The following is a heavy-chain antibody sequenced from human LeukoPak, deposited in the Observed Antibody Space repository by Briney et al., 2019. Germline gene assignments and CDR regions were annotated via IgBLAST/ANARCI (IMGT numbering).Heavy chain of an antibody. CDR2: IIPIFGTA. D-gene: IGHD2-2*02. J-gene: IGHJ6*02. Sequence: SVKVSCKASGGTFSSYAISWVRQAPGQGLEWMGGIIPIFGTANYAQKFQGRVTITADESTSTAYMELSSLRSEDTAVYYCARSLGYCSSTSCYTYYYGMDVWGQGTTVTVSS. CDR3: ARSLGYCSSTSCYTYYYGMDV. V-gene: IGHV1-69*13. CDR1: GGTFSSYA.